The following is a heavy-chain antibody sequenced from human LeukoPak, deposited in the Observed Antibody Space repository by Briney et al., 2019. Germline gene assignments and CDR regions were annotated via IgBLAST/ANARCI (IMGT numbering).Heavy chain of an antibody. D-gene: IGHD5-12*01. V-gene: IGHV4-59*08. CDR3: ASGLGVYSGLDY. Sequence: SETLSLTCTVSGGSISSYYWSWIRQPPGKGLEWIGYIYYSGSTNYNPSLKSRVTISVDTSKNQFSLKLSSVTAADTAVYYCASGLGVYSGLDYWGQGTLVTVSS. J-gene: IGHJ4*02. CDR1: GGSISSYY. CDR2: IYYSGST.